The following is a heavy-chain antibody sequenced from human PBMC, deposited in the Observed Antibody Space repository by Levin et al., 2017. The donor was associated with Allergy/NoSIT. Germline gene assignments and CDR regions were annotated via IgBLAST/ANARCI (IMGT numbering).Heavy chain of an antibody. J-gene: IGHJ6*02. CDR1: GFTFSSYC. CDR3: ARTAITMVRGVSIPYYYYGMDV. Sequence: LSLTCAASGFTFSSYCMHWVRQAPGKGLVWVSRINTDGSSTNYADSVKGRFTISRDNAKNTLYLQMNSLRAEDTAVYYCARTAITMVRGVSIPYYYYGMDVWGQGTTVTVSS. D-gene: IGHD3-10*01. CDR2: INTDGSST. V-gene: IGHV3-74*01.